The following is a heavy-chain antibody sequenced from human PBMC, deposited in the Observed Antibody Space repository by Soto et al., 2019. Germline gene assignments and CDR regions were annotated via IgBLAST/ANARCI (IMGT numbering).Heavy chain of an antibody. Sequence: ASETLSLTCAVYGGSFSGYYWSWIRQPPGKGLEWIGEINHSGSTNYNPSLKSRVTISVDTSKNQFSLKLSSVTAADTAVYYCASSLERQEEDAFDIWGQGTMVTVSS. CDR2: INHSGST. CDR1: GGSFSGYY. D-gene: IGHD1-1*01. CDR3: ASSLERQEEDAFDI. J-gene: IGHJ3*02. V-gene: IGHV4-34*01.